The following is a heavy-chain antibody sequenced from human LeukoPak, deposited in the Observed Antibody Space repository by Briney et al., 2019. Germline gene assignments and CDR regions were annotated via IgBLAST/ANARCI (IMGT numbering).Heavy chain of an antibody. V-gene: IGHV1-2*06. J-gene: IGHJ4*02. CDR2: INPNSGGT. Sequence: ASVKVSCKASGYTFTGYYMHWVRQAPGQGLEWMGRINPNSGGTNYAQKFQGRGTMTRDTSISTAYMELSRLRSDDTAVYYCARPTKHDYSKPLDYWGQGTLVTVSS. CDR3: ARPTKHDYSKPLDY. D-gene: IGHD4-11*01. CDR1: GYTFTGYY.